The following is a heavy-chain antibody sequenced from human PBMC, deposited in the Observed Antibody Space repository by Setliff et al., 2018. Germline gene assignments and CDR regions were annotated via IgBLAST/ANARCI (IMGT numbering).Heavy chain of an antibody. D-gene: IGHD3-10*01. CDR2: IIDSGST. Sequence: SETLSLTCAVYGGSFRGYYWSWIRQPPGKRLEWIGEIIDSGSTNYNPSLKSRFTISMDTSKNQFSLKLSSVTAADTAVYYCARYYGSGPLNWFDPWGQGTLVTVSS. CDR3: ARYYGSGPLNWFDP. CDR1: GGSFRGYY. V-gene: IGHV4-34*12. J-gene: IGHJ5*02.